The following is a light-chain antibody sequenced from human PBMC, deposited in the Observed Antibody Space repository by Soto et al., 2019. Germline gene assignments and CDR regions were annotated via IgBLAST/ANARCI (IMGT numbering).Light chain of an antibody. V-gene: IGLV2-18*02. CDR2: EVS. Sequence: QSVLTQPPSGSGSPGQSVAITCTGTSSDVGSYNRVSWYQQPPGAAPKLMIYEVSNRPSGVPDRFSGSKSGNTASLTISGLQAEEEADYYCNSYTGSSTYVFGTGTKVILL. CDR3: NSYTGSSTYV. J-gene: IGLJ1*01. CDR1: SSDVGSYNR.